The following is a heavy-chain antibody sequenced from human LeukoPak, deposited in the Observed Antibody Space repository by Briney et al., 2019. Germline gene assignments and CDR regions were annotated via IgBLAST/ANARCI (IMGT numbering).Heavy chain of an antibody. CDR3: ARWSEYPPVWFDP. CDR2: ISAYNGNT. J-gene: IGHJ5*02. D-gene: IGHD6-6*01. V-gene: IGHV1-18*01. Sequence: ASVKVSCKAAGYTFTSYGISWVRQAPGHGLEWRGWISAYNGNTNYTQKLQGRVTMTTDTSTSTAYMELRSLRSDDAAVYYCARWSEYPPVWFDPWGQGTLVTVSS. CDR1: GYTFTSYG.